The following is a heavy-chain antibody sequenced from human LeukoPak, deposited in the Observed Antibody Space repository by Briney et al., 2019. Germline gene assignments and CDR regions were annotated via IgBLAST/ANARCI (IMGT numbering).Heavy chain of an antibody. CDR1: GYTFTSYA. Sequence: ASVKVSCKASGYTFTSYAMNWVRQAPGQGLEWMGWINTNTGNPTYAQGFTGRFVFSLDTSVSTAYLQISSLKAEDTAVYYCARDSSTVRDYYYYYMDVWGKGTTVTISS. D-gene: IGHD4-11*01. CDR2: INTNTGNP. CDR3: ARDSSTVRDYYYYYMDV. J-gene: IGHJ6*03. V-gene: IGHV7-4-1*02.